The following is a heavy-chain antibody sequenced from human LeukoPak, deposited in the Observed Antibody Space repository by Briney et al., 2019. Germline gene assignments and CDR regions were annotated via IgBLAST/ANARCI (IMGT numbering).Heavy chain of an antibody. V-gene: IGHV3-53*01. Sequence: GGSLRLSCTASGFSFISNYMNWVRQAPGKGLEWVSLIYGDVDTYYSDSVKGRFIISRDNSKDTLHLQMNSLRAEDTAFYYCARGVSVRGGPFDIRGQGTMVTVSS. D-gene: IGHD5/OR15-5a*01. CDR2: IYGDVDT. CDR1: GFSFISNY. CDR3: ARGVSVRGGPFDI. J-gene: IGHJ3*02.